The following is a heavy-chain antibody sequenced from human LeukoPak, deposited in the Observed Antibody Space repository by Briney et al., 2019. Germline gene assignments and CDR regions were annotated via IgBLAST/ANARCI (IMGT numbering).Heavy chain of an antibody. J-gene: IGHJ5*02. Sequence: SETLSLTCTVSGDSLNTYYWTWLRQTPGKALEWIGFVASSGTSNYNPSLKSRVSISIDTSKNQFSLALTSVTPADTAVYYCARVVRGVVTSNWFDPWGQGTLVSVSS. CDR2: VASSGTS. CDR1: GDSLNTYY. D-gene: IGHD2-21*02. CDR3: ARVVRGVVTSNWFDP. V-gene: IGHV4-59*01.